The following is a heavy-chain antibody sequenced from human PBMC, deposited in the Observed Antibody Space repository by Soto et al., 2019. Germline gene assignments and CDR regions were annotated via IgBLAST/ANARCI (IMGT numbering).Heavy chain of an antibody. Sequence: QVQLVQSGAEVQKPGSSVKVSCKASGGTFSSYTISWVRQAPGQGLEWMGRIIPILGIANYAQKFQGRVTITADKSTSTAYMELSSLRSEDTAVYYCARGYFGDHRRDWFDPWGQGTLVTVSS. CDR2: IIPILGIA. V-gene: IGHV1-69*02. J-gene: IGHJ5*02. CDR1: GGTFSSYT. CDR3: ARGYFGDHRRDWFDP. D-gene: IGHD3-10*01.